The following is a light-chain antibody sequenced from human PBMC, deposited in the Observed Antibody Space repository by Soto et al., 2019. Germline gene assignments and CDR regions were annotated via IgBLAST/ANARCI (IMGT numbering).Light chain of an antibody. Sequence: DIQMTQSPSSLSASVGNRVSITCRASQVISNYLAWYQQKPGKAPKVLIYAASTLQPGVPSRFSGSGSGTDFTLTINSLQPDDIATYYCQNYDSAPITFGQGTRLEIK. V-gene: IGKV1-27*01. CDR2: AAS. CDR1: QVISNY. J-gene: IGKJ5*01. CDR3: QNYDSAPIT.